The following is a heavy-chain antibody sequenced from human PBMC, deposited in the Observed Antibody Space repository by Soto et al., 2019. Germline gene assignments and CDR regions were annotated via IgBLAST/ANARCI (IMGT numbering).Heavy chain of an antibody. CDR3: AHTRYSISCFDY. D-gene: IGHD6-6*01. Sequence: SCPTLVKPTQTLTLTCTFSGFSLTTDDVGVGWIRQFPGKALDWLAVVYWDDDKRYSASLKSRLTITKDTSKHQVFLTMSNIDPVDTDTYYCAHTRYSISCFDYWGQGTLVTVSS. J-gene: IGHJ4*02. CDR1: GFSLTTDDVG. V-gene: IGHV2-5*02. CDR2: VYWDDDK.